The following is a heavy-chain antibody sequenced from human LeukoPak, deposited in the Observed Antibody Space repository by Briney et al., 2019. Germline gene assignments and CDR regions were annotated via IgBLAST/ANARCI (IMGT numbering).Heavy chain of an antibody. CDR1: GFTFSSYA. J-gene: IGHJ6*03. CDR3: ARSASTSYSYMDV. D-gene: IGHD4-11*01. V-gene: IGHV3-74*01. CDR2: IKNDETNT. Sequence: GGSLRLSCAASGFTFSSYAMNWVRQAPGKGLVWVSRIKNDETNTDYADSVKGRFTISRDNAKNTLYLQMNSLRAEDTAVYYCARSASTSYSYMDVWGKGTTVTVSS.